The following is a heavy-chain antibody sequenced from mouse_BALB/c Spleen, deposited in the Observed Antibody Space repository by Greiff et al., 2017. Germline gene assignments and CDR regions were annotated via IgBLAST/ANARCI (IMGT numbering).Heavy chain of an antibody. J-gene: IGHJ4*01. V-gene: IGHV5-6*03. CDR3: ARAAGAMDY. Sequence: EVKLVESGGGLVKPGGSLKLSCAASGFTFSSYAMSWVRQSPEKRLEWVAEISSGGSYTYYPDSVKGRFTISRDNAKNTLYLQMSSLKSEDTAMYYCARAAGAMDYGGQGTSVTVSS. CDR1: GFTFSSYA. CDR2: ISSGGSYT.